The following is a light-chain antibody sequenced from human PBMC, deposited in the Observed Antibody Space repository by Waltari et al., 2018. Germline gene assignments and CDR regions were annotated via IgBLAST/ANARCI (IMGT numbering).Light chain of an antibody. Sequence: ILLTQSPGTLSLSPGDRATLSCWANQTVRSHYLAWYKQKPGQAPRLLVYGASTRATGIPDRFSGSGSGTDFTLTIDRLEPEDFAVYYCQQSGTSHSFGQGTKLEI. CDR1: QTVRSHY. CDR3: QQSGTSHS. V-gene: IGKV3-20*01. CDR2: GAS. J-gene: IGKJ2*03.